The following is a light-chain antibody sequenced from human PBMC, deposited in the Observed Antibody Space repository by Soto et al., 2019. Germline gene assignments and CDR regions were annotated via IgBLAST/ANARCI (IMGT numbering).Light chain of an antibody. CDR3: QSYDASNQV. CDR1: SSDVGGYNY. Sequence: QSALTQPPSASGSPGQSVAISCTGTSSDVGGYNYVSWYQQHPGKAPKLMIYEVNKRPSGVPDRFSGSKSGNTASLTVSGLQAEDEADYYCQSYDASNQVFGGGTKLTVL. J-gene: IGLJ3*02. CDR2: EVN. V-gene: IGLV2-8*01.